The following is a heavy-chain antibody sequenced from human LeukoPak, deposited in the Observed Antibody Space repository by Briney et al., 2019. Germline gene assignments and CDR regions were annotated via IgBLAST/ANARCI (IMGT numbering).Heavy chain of an antibody. J-gene: IGHJ6*02. CDR2: VNSDGSST. Sequence: GGSLRLSSAASGFTFNYYAMSWVRQAPGKGLVWFSRVNSDGSSTAYADSVKGRFTISRDNVNNILYLHMNSLRAEDTAVYYCVRNNWNSVYYGMDVWGQGTTVTVSS. D-gene: IGHD1-7*01. V-gene: IGHV3-74*01. CDR1: GFTFNYYA. CDR3: VRNNWNSVYYGMDV.